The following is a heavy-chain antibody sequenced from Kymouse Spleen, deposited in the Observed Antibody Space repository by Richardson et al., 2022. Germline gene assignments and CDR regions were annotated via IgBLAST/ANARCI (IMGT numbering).Heavy chain of an antibody. V-gene: IGHV3-33*01. CDR1: GFTFSSYG. Sequence: QVQLVESGGGVVQPGRSLRLSCAASGFTFSSYGMHWVRQAPGKGLEWVAVIWYDGSNKYYADSVKGRFTISRDNSKNTLYLQMNSLRAEDTAVYYCAREAVAGTDYYYYYGMDVWGQGTTVTVSS. CDR2: IWYDGSNK. J-gene: IGHJ6*02. D-gene: IGHD6-19*01. CDR3: AREAVAGTDYYYYYGMDV.